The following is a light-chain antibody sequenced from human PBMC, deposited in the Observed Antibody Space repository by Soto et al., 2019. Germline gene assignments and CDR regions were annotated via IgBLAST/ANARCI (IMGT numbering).Light chain of an antibody. Sequence: QSVLTQPASVSGSPGQSITISCTGTSSDVGGYNYVSWYQQHPGKAPKLMIYEVSNRPSGVSNRFSGSKSGNTASLTISGLQAEDEADYYCSSDTSSSPYVFGTGNKLTVL. J-gene: IGLJ1*01. CDR3: SSDTSSSPYV. V-gene: IGLV2-14*01. CDR2: EVS. CDR1: SSDVGGYNY.